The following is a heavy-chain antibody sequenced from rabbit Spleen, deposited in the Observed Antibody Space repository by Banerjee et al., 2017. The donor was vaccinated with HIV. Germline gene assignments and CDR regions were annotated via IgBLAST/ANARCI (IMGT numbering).Heavy chain of an antibody. Sequence: QSLEESGGDLVKPGASLTLTCTASGFSFSSSDYMCWVRQAPEKGLEWIACIYTGSSYTRYASRINGRFTISKTSSTTVTLQVTSLTAADTATYFCARDTSSSFSSYGMDLWGPGTLVTV. CDR2: IYTGSSYT. D-gene: IGHD1-1*01. V-gene: IGHV1S40*01. CDR3: ARDTSSSFSSYGMDL. J-gene: IGHJ6*01. CDR1: GFSFSSSDY.